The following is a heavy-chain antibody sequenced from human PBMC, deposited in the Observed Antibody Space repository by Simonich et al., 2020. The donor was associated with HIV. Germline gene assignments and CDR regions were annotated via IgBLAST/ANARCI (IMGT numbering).Heavy chain of an antibody. Sequence: QMQLVQSGPEVKKPGTSVKVFCKASGFTFSSSDMQWVRQARGQRLEWIGWIVVGSSNTNYEQKFQERVTITRDMATSTAYMELSSLRSEDTAVYYCASVRYGSGSYYSDYWGQGTLVTVSS. D-gene: IGHD3-10*01. V-gene: IGHV1-58*02. J-gene: IGHJ4*02. CDR3: ASVRYGSGSYYSDY. CDR1: GFTFSSSD. CDR2: IVVGSSNT.